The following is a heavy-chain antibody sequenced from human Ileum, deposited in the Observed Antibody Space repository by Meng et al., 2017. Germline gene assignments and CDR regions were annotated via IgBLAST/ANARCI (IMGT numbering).Heavy chain of an antibody. CDR3: ATSTYSSSWYYFDY. D-gene: IGHD6-13*01. V-gene: IGHV3-23*01. J-gene: IGHJ4*02. CDR1: GLTFSSYA. CDR2: TGGSGATT. Sequence: GESLKISCAASGLTFSSYAMSWVRQAPGKGLEWVSGTGGSGATTYYADSVKGRFTISRDNSKNTLFLQMNSLRAEDTAVYYCATSTYSSSWYYFDYWGQGTLVTVSS.